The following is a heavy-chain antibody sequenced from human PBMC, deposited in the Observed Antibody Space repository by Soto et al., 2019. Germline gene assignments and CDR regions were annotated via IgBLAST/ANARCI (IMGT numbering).Heavy chain of an antibody. Sequence: GASVKVSCKASGGTFSSYAISWVRQAPGQGLEWMGGIIPIFGTANYAQKFQGRVTITADKSTSTAYMELSSLRSEDTAVYYCARDSGSSGWYRGHYYYGMDVWGQGTTVTVSS. CDR1: GGTFSSYA. J-gene: IGHJ6*02. CDR2: IIPIFGTA. D-gene: IGHD6-19*01. CDR3: ARDSGSSGWYRGHYYYGMDV. V-gene: IGHV1-69*06.